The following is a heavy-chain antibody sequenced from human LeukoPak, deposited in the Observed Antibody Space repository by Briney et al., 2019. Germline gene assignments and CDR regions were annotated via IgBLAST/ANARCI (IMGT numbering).Heavy chain of an antibody. D-gene: IGHD3-9*01. CDR3: ARHSYDDILTGTTPPDY. CDR1: GYIFPSYW. Sequence: PGASLLISCKTSGYIFPSYWIACVRQVSGKGLEWLGIIYPTNSDTRYSPSFQGRVTISVDTSITTAYLQLTGLQTSDTAIYFCARHSYDDILTGTTPPDYWGQGTLLTVSS. CDR2: IYPTNSDT. V-gene: IGHV5-51*01. J-gene: IGHJ4*02.